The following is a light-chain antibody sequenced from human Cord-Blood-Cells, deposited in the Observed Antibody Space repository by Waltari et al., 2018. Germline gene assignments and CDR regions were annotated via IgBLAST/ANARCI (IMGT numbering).Light chain of an antibody. Sequence: QSALTQPASVSGSPGQSIPISCTGTSSDVGGYTLVSWYQQHPGKAPKLMIYEGSKRPSGVSNRFSGSKSGNTASLTISGLQAEDEADYYCCSYAGSVVFGGGTKLTVL. CDR1: SSDVGGYTL. CDR3: CSYAGSVV. J-gene: IGLJ2*01. CDR2: EGS. V-gene: IGLV2-23*01.